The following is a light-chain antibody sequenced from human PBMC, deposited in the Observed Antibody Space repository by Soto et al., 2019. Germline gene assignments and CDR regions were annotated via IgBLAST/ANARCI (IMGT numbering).Light chain of an antibody. CDR3: QSYDSSLSAWV. Sequence: QAVVTQPPSVSGAPGQWVTISCTGSSSNIGAGYDVHWYQCLPGKTPKLLIYGNTNRPSGVPDQFSGSKSGTSASLAITRLLAEDEAEYYCQSYDSSLSAWVFGGGTKLTVL. CDR1: SSNIGAGYD. V-gene: IGLV1-40*01. J-gene: IGLJ3*02. CDR2: GNT.